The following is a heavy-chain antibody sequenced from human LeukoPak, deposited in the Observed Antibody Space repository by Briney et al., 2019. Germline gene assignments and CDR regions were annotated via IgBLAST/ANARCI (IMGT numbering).Heavy chain of an antibody. CDR1: GYPFTGYY. CDR2: INPNSGGT. CDR3: ARGFDWLEYYFDY. V-gene: IGHV1-2*02. D-gene: IGHD3-9*01. Sequence: ASVKVSCKASGYPFTGYYMHWVRQAPGQGLEWMGWINPNSGGTDYARKFQGRVTMTGDTSISTAYMELNRLRSDDTAVYYCARGFDWLEYYFDYWGQGTLVTVSS. J-gene: IGHJ4*02.